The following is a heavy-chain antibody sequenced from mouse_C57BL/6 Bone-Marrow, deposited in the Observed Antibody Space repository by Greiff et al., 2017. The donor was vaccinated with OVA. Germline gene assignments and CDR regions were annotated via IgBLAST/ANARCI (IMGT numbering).Heavy chain of an antibody. V-gene: IGHV1-50*01. CDR3: ARGTGTRWYFDV. CDR1: GYTFTSYW. J-gene: IGHJ1*03. Sequence: QVQLKQPGAELVKPGASVKLSCKASGYTFTSYWMQWVKQRPGQGLEWIGEIDPSDSYTNYNQKFKGKATLTVDTSSSTAYMQLSSLTSEDSAVYYCARGTGTRWYFDVWGTGTTVTVSS. CDR2: IDPSDSYT. D-gene: IGHD4-1*01.